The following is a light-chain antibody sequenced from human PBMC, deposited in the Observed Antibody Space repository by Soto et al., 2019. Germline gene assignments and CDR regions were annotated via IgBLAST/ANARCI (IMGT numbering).Light chain of an antibody. CDR3: QQYNSYPLT. CDR2: DAS. J-gene: IGKJ4*01. Sequence: DIQITQSQSSLSASVGHTVTITCQASQNINNYLNWYQQKPGRAPKLLIYDASNLEAGVPSRFRGSGSGTEFTLTISSLQPDDCATYYCQQYNSYPLTFGGGTNVDI. CDR1: QNINNY. V-gene: IGKV1-33*01.